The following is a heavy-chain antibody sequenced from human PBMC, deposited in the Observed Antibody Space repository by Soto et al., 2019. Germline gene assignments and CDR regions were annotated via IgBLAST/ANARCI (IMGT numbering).Heavy chain of an antibody. CDR1: GYTFTSYG. CDR3: AREVSASIAAAGTWFDP. V-gene: IGHV1-18*01. Sequence: ASVKVSCKASGYTFTSYGISWVRQAPGQGLEWMGWISAYNGNTNYAQKLQGRVTMTTDTSTSTAYMELRSLRSDDTAVYYCAREVSASIAAAGTWFDPWGQGTLVTAPQ. CDR2: ISAYNGNT. J-gene: IGHJ5*02. D-gene: IGHD6-13*01.